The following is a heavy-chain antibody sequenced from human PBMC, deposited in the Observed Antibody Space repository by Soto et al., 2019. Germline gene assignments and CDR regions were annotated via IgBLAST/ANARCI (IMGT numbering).Heavy chain of an antibody. D-gene: IGHD6-6*01. V-gene: IGHV4-30-4*01. CDR3: ATSESSSLSINWLDP. J-gene: IGHJ5*02. Sequence: PSETLSLTCSVSGGSVDSVNHYWSWIRQPPGKGLEWIGYIYNGGHTFYNPSLKSRVKILVDKSRNQFSLRLSSVTAADTAVYFCATSESSSLSINWLDPWGQGPMVTVYS. CDR2: IYNGGHT. CDR1: GGSVDSVNHY.